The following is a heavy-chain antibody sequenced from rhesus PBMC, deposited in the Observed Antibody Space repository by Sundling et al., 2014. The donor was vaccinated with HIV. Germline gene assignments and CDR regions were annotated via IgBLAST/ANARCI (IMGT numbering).Heavy chain of an antibody. CDR1: GFTFSSYV. Sequence: EVQLVESGGGLVKPGGPVRLSCVASGFTFSSYVMHWVRQAPGKGLEWVSVISESGATTYYADSVKGRFTVSRDKAKNSLFLQMNSLRAEDTAVYYCTAQSSYYYGLNSWGQGSSSPSPQ. CDR2: ISESGATT. J-gene: IGHJ6*01. D-gene: IGHD2-15*01. V-gene: IGHV3-100*01. CDR3: TAQSSYYYGLNS.